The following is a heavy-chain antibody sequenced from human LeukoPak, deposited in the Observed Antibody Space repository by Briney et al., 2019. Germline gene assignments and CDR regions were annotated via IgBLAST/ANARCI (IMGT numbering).Heavy chain of an antibody. CDR1: GFTVSSNY. D-gene: IGHD3-22*01. Sequence: PGGSLRLSCAASGFTVSSNYMSWVRQAPGKGLEWVSVIYSGGSTYYADSVKGRFTISRDNSKNTLYLQMNSLRAEDTAVYYCASSPHYYDSSGYAFDIWGQGTMVTVSS. CDR2: IYSGGST. J-gene: IGHJ3*02. V-gene: IGHV3-66*01. CDR3: ASSPHYYDSSGYAFDI.